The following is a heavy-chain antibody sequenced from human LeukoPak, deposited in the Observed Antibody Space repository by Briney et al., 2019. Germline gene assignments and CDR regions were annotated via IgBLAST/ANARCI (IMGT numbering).Heavy chain of an antibody. CDR3: ARDLDYYGSGSFFNI. V-gene: IGHV1-2*02. D-gene: IGHD3-10*01. J-gene: IGHJ3*02. Sequence: GASVKVSCKASGYTFTAYSMHWVRQAPGQGLEWMGWINPNSGGTNYAQKFQGRVTMTRDTSITTAYMELSRLRSDDTAVDYCARDLDYYGSGSFFNIWGQGTMVTVSS. CDR2: INPNSGGT. CDR1: GYTFTAYS.